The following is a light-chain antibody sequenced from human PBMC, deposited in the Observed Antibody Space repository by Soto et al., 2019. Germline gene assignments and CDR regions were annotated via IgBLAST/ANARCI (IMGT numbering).Light chain of an antibody. Sequence: QSVLTQPPSASGPPGQRVTISCSGRSSNIGSNYVYWYQQLPGTAPKLLIYYNNQRPSGVPDRFSGSKSGNSASLAISGLRSEDEAAYYCATWDDSLSGYFFGTGTKRTVL. J-gene: IGLJ1*01. V-gene: IGLV1-47*02. CDR1: SSNIGSNY. CDR3: ATWDDSLSGYF. CDR2: YNN.